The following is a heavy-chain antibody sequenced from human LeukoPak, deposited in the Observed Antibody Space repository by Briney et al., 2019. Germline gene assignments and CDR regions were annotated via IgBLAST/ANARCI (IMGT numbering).Heavy chain of an antibody. V-gene: IGHV3-30-3*01. D-gene: IGHD2-15*01. J-gene: IGHJ4*02. CDR3: AKDRVAAATQLSFDY. CDR2: ISYDGSNY. CDR1: GFTFSSYA. Sequence: PGRSLRLSCAASGFTFSSYAMHWVRQAPGKGLEWVAVISYDGSNYYYADSVKGRCTISRDNSKNTLYLQMNSLRAEDTAVYYCAKDRVAAATQLSFDYWGQGTLVTVSS.